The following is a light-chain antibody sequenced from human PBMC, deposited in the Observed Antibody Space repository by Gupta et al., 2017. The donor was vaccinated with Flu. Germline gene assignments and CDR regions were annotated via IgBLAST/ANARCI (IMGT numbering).Light chain of an antibody. V-gene: IGKV3-15*01. CDR1: QSVGDH. CDR2: GAS. CDR3: QHDYNSKL. J-gene: IGKJ2*01. Sequence: IVMTQYPATLSVSPGERATLPCRASQSVGDHLAWHRQKPGQPPRLIIYGASNRASGGPDRFSGRGSGTEFTLTSSRRQYEDFAIYYWQHDYNSKLFGQGTMIDIK.